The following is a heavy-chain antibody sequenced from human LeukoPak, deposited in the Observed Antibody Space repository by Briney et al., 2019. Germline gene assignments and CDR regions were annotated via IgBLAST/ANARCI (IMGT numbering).Heavy chain of an antibody. Sequence: GASVKVSCKAYGYTFSVFWIHWVRLTPRQGLEWMGWINPNNGDTNFAQKFQGRVTMTRDTSISTVYMELSSLNSDDTAVYFCTRGFLLRGRGAFDFWGKGKMVTVSS. V-gene: IGHV1-2*02. CDR1: GYTFSVFW. J-gene: IGHJ3*01. D-gene: IGHD3-3*01. CDR3: TRGFLLRGRGAFDF. CDR2: INPNNGDT.